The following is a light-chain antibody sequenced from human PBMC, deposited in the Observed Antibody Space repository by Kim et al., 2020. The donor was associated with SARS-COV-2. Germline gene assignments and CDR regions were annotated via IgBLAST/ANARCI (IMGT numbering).Light chain of an antibody. CDR2: VGS. CDR1: ISTY. Sequence: ISTYLNWYQQKPGKAPELLIYVGSSLRSGIPSRFSGSGSETDFTLTISSLQPEDFATYYCQQTYSVPPTFGQGTKVDIK. CDR3: QQTYSVPPT. J-gene: IGKJ1*01. V-gene: IGKV1-39*01.